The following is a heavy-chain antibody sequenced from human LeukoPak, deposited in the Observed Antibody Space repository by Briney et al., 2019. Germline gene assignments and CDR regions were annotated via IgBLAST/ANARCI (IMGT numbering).Heavy chain of an antibody. D-gene: IGHD6-6*01. CDR3: ARGYSSSSLDY. CDR2: INPSGGGT. V-gene: IGHV1-46*01. CDR1: GYTFISYY. J-gene: IGHJ4*02. Sequence: SVKVSCKASGYTFISYYIHWVRQAPGQGLEGMGIINPSGGGTNYVQKFQGRVTMTRDTSTSTVYMELSSLRSEDTAVYYCARGYSSSSLDYWGQGTLVTVSS.